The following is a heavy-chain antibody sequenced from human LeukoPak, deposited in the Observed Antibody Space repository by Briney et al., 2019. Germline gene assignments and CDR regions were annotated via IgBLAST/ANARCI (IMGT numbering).Heavy chain of an antibody. CDR2: IYTSGGT. CDR3: ARVGYGPVDY. V-gene: IGHV4-61*02. CDR1: GGSISSGSYY. Sequence: PSQTLSLTCTVSGGSISSGSYYWSWIRQPAGKGLEWIGRIYTSGGTNYNPSLKSRVTISLDTSKNQFSLKLSSVTAADTAVYYCARVGYGPVDYWGQGTLVTVSS. D-gene: IGHD5-18*01. J-gene: IGHJ4*02.